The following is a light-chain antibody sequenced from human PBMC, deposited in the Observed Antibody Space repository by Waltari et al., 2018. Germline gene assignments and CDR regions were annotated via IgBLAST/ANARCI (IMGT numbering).Light chain of an antibody. CDR2: DVS. J-gene: IGLJ2*01. CDR3: SSYTSSSTLV. V-gene: IGLV2-14*03. CDR1: SSDVGGYKH. Sequence: QSALTQPASVSGCPGQSITISCTGTSSDVGGYKHVSWYQQHPGKAPKLMIYDVSNRPSGVSNRFSGSKSGNTASLTISGLQAEDEADYYCSSYTSSSTLVFGGGTKLTVL.